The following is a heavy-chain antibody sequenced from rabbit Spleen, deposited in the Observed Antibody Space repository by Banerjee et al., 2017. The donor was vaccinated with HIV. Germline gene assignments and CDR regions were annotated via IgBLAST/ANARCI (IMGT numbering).Heavy chain of an antibody. D-gene: IGHD2-1*01. V-gene: IGHV1S43*01. CDR3: ASARETYDDVGDYARLDL. Sequence: QALLKETGGGLVQAGGSLTLSSTASGFDGSTDYISWGRQAPGRGLEWIGCIYIGSATTDSASWVNGRFTSSRYTAQKTADLKMNSLTVADTAADFCASARETYDDVGDYARLDLWGPGTLVTVS. CDR1: GFDGSTDY. J-gene: IGHJ3*01. CDR2: IYIGSATT.